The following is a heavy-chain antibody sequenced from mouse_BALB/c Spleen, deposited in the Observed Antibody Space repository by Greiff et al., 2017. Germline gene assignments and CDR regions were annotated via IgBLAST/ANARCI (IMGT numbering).Heavy chain of an antibody. D-gene: IGHD2-4*01. J-gene: IGHJ3*01. CDR1: GFTFSSYA. V-gene: IGHV5-6-5*01. Sequence: EVKLMESGGGLVKPGGSLKLSCAASGFTFSSYAMSWVRQTPEKRLEWVASISSGGSTYYPDSVKGRFTISRDNARNILYLQMSSLRSEDTAMYYCARDMITTWFAYWGQGTLVTVSA. CDR2: ISSGGST. CDR3: ARDMITTWFAY.